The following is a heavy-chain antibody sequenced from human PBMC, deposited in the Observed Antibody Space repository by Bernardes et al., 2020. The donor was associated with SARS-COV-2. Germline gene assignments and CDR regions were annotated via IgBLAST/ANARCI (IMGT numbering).Heavy chain of an antibody. Sequence: ASVKVSCKASGYTFTGNHMHWVRQAPGHGLEWMGSIYPNSGGTNHAQKFQGRVTMTRYTSISTTYMELSGLRSDDTDVYYCAGENWYYDYWGQGTLVTVSS. D-gene: IGHD1-7*01. CDR2: IYPNSGGT. V-gene: IGHV1-2*02. J-gene: IGHJ4*02. CDR3: AGENWYYDY. CDR1: GYTFTGNH.